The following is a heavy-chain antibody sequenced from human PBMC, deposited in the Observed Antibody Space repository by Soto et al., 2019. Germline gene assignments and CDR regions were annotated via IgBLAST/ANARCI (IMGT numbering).Heavy chain of an antibody. V-gene: IGHV3-74*01. CDR1: GVNFSNHW. J-gene: IGHJ5*02. CDR2: ITSDGKSK. D-gene: IGHD2-21*02. CDR3: ARESGDWPLNWFDP. Sequence: XGSLQISCAASGVNFSNHWMHWVRQRPAEGLVWVSRITSDGKSKAYAESVKGRFAISRDNAKNTLYLQMNGLTAEDTAVYYCARESGDWPLNWFDPWGQGTLVTVSS.